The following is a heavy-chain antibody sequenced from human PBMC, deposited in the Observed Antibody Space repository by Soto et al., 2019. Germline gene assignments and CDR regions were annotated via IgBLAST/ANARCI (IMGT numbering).Heavy chain of an antibody. Sequence: ASVKVSCKASGYTFTGDYMHWVRQAPGQGLEWMGWINPNSGGTNYAQKFQGWVTMTRDTSISTAYMELSRLRSDDTAVYYCARDGVSRYCSSTSCYYYYYYMDVWGKGTTVTVSX. CDR2: INPNSGGT. CDR3: ARDGVSRYCSSTSCYYYYYYMDV. J-gene: IGHJ6*03. V-gene: IGHV1-2*04. CDR1: GYTFTGDY. D-gene: IGHD2-2*01.